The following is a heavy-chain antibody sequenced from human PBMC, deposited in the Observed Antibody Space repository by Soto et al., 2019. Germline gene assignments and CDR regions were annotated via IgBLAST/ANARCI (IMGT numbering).Heavy chain of an antibody. J-gene: IGHJ4*02. CDR1: GYTFTSYA. V-gene: IGHV1-3*01. CDR2: INAGNGNT. Sequence: ASVKVSCKASGYTFTSYAMHWVRQAPGQRLEWMGWINAGNGNTKYSQKFQGRVTITRDTSASTAYMELSSLRSEDTAVYYCARDQVAVAGIGGFDYWGQGTLVTVSS. CDR3: ARDQVAVAGIGGFDY. D-gene: IGHD6-19*01.